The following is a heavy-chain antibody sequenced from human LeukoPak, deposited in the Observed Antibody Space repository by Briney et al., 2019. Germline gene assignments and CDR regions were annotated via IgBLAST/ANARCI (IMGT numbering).Heavy chain of an antibody. D-gene: IGHD2-2*01. J-gene: IGHJ4*02. V-gene: IGHV3-33*01. Sequence: GGSLRLSCAASGFTSSSYGMHWVRQAPGKGLEWVAVIWYDGSNKYYADSVKGRFTISRDNSKNTLYLQMNSLRAEDTAVYYCARDWSSFVVVPAAMYYWGQGTLVTVSS. CDR3: ARDWSSFVVVPAAMYY. CDR2: IWYDGSNK. CDR1: GFTSSSYG.